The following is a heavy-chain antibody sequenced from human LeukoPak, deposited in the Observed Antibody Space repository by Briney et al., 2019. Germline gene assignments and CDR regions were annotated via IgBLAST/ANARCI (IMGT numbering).Heavy chain of an antibody. J-gene: IGHJ4*02. Sequence: GGSLRLSCEASGFTVSNYAMNWVRQAAGKGLEGVSSISSTSDYIYYADSLKGRFTISRDNAKNSLYLQMNSLRAEDTAVYYCARGGYSSSWYHFDYWGQGTLVTVSS. CDR1: GFTVSNYA. CDR3: ARGGYSSSWYHFDY. V-gene: IGHV3-21*01. CDR2: ISSTSDYI. D-gene: IGHD6-13*01.